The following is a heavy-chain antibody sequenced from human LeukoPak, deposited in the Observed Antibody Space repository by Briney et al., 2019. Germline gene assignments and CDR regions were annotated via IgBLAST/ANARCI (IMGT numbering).Heavy chain of an antibody. D-gene: IGHD3-10*02. V-gene: IGHV3-30*18. CDR3: AKFFTGEYVRAFDI. CDR1: GFTFSSYA. J-gene: IGHJ3*02. CDR2: ISYDGSNK. Sequence: GGSLRLSCAASGFTFSSYAMHWVRQAPGKGLEWVALISYDGSNKYYADSVKGRFTISRDNSKNTLYLQMNSLRAEDTAVYYCAKFFTGEYVRAFDIWGQGTMVTVSS.